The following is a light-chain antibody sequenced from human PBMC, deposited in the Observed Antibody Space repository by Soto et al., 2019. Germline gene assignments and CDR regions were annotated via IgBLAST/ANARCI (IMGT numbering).Light chain of an antibody. CDR3: MQALQSPPT. CDR1: QSLLHSNGYDS. J-gene: IGKJ1*01. V-gene: IGKV2-28*01. CDR2: LGS. Sequence: ENVMTQSPLSLPVTPGEPASISCRSSQSLLHSNGYDSLDWYLQKPGQSTQLLIYLGSNRASGVPARFSGSGSGTDFTLKISRVEADDVGVYYCMQALQSPPTFGQGTKVEIK.